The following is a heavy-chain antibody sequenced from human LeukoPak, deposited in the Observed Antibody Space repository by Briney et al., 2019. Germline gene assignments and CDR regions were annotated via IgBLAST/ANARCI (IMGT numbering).Heavy chain of an antibody. J-gene: IGHJ4*02. CDR3: ARHRYYFDY. Sequence: GGSLRLSCAASGFNFNSYTMNWVRQPPGKGLEWVSSITSSGNSQDYIDSVKGRFAISRDNTKNSLFLQMNNLRAEDTAIYFCARHRYYFDYWGQGALVIVSS. CDR1: GFNFNSYT. V-gene: IGHV3-21*01. CDR2: ITSSGNSQ. D-gene: IGHD1-20*01.